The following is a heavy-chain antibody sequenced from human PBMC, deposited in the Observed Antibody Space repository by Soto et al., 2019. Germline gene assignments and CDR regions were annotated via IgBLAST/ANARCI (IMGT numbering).Heavy chain of an antibody. Sequence: PGGSLRLSCAASGFTFGSYAMHWVRQAPGKGLEWVALISYDGSDKDYADSVKGRFTISRDSSRNTLFLQMNSLRAEDTAVYYCARDYYKYYDSSGYYRSPAYWGQGTLVTVSS. D-gene: IGHD3-22*01. J-gene: IGHJ4*02. CDR1: GFTFGSYA. CDR2: ISYDGSDK. CDR3: ARDYYKYYDSSGYYRSPAY. V-gene: IGHV3-30-3*01.